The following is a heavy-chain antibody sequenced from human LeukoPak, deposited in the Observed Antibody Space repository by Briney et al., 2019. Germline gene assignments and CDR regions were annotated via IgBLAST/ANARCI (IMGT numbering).Heavy chain of an antibody. CDR2: IKQDGSEK. CDR3: ARFRSSWTYYGMDV. J-gene: IGHJ6*02. V-gene: IGHV3-7*01. CDR1: GFTFSNYW. Sequence: GGSLRLSCAASGFTFSNYWMSWVRQAPGKGLEWVANIKQDGSEKYYVDSVKGRFTISRDNAKNSLYLQMNSLRAEDTAVYYCARFRSSWTYYGMDVWGQGTTVTVSS. D-gene: IGHD6-13*01.